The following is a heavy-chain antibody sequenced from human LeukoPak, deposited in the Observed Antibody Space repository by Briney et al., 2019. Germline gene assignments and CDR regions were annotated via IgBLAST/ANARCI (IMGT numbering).Heavy chain of an antibody. Sequence: SETLSLTCTVSGVSISSYYWSWIRQPPGKGLEWIGYINYSGSTNYNPSLKSRVTISVDTSKNQFSLKLSSVTAADTAVYYCARGVSYYDSSGYYNEYFQHWGQGTLVTVSS. CDR1: GVSISSYY. V-gene: IGHV4-59*08. J-gene: IGHJ1*01. CDR3: ARGVSYYDSSGYYNEYFQH. CDR2: INYSGST. D-gene: IGHD3-22*01.